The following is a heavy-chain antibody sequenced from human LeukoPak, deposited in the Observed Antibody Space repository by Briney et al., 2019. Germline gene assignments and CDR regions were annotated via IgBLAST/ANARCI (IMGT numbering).Heavy chain of an antibody. D-gene: IGHD3-3*01. V-gene: IGHV4-59*01. CDR1: GGSISSYY. Sequence: SETLSLTCTVSGGSISSYYWSWIRQPPGKGLEWIGYIYYSGSTNYNPSLKSRVTISVDTSKNQFSLKLSSVTAADTAVYYCARGGTIFGVVTHFDYWGQGTLVTVSS. CDR2: IYYSGST. J-gene: IGHJ4*02. CDR3: ARGGTIFGVVTHFDY.